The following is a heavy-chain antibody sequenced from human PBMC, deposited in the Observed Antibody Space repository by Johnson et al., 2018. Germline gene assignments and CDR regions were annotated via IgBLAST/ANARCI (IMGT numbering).Heavy chain of an antibody. V-gene: IGHV4-61*02. CDR3: ARDLRSATNYFYVYSDI. D-gene: IGHD6-25*01. Sequence: QVQLQESGPGLVRPSQTLSLTCTVSGGSITRGAYYWSWIRQTADKGLEWIGRLYTSGATNYNPSLQSRVTISGDTSKNQVSLKVTSVTAADTAVYYCARDLRSATNYFYVYSDIWGKGTTVTVSS. J-gene: IGHJ6*03. CDR2: LYTSGAT. CDR1: GGSITRGAYY.